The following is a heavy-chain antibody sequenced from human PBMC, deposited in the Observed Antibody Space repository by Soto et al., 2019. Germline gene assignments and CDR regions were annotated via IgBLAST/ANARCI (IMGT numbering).Heavy chain of an antibody. Sequence: PGGSLRLSSAASRFTFSSYGMHWVRKAPGKGLEWVAVIWYDGSNKYYADSVKGRFTISRDNSKNTLYLQMNSLRAEDTAVYYCASIPDGYSSSRGALYYYGMDVWGQGTTVTGSS. CDR3: ASIPDGYSSSRGALYYYGMDV. D-gene: IGHD6-13*01. J-gene: IGHJ6*02. CDR2: IWYDGSNK. V-gene: IGHV3-33*01. CDR1: RFTFSSYG.